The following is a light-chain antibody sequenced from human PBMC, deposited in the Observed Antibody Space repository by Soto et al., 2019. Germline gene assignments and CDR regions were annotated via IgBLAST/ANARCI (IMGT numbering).Light chain of an antibody. V-gene: IGKV3-20*01. Sequence: EIVLTQSPGTLSLSPGERATLSCRASQSVNRNYLAWYQQKPGQAPRPLIYGAFSRATGIPDRLSGSGSGTDFTLTISRLEPEDFAVYHCQQYDNSPITFGQGTRLEIK. J-gene: IGKJ5*01. CDR3: QQYDNSPIT. CDR1: QSVNRNY. CDR2: GAF.